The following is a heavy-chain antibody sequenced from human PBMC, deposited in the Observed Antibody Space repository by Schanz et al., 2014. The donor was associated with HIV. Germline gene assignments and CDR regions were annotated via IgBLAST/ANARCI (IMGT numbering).Heavy chain of an antibody. CDR1: GFTFSNAW. J-gene: IGHJ4*02. D-gene: IGHD3-16*02. V-gene: IGHV3-21*06. CDR3: ARDYRFATDS. Sequence: EVQLVESGGGLVKPGGSLRLSCAASGFTFSNAWMSWVRQAPGKGLEWLAGVSRSGANTYYADSVKGRFTISRDNAKNSLYLQMNSLRVDDTAVYYCARDYRFATDSWGQGTLVTVSS. CDR2: VSRSGANT.